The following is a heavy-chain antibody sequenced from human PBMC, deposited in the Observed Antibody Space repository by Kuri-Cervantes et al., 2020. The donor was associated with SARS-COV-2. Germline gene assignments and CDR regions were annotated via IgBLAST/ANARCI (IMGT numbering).Heavy chain of an antibody. D-gene: IGHD3-22*01. J-gene: IGHJ3*02. CDR3: ARSTPFRRLVVISQGGAFDI. CDR2: TSADRTKE. CDR1: GFTLSGYG. V-gene: IGHV3-33*05. Sequence: GESLKISCAASGFTLSGYGIHWVRQAPGKGLEWVAATSADRTKEYYLDSVKGRFAISRDSSKNTVYLQINSLRAEDTAVYYCARSTPFRRLVVISQGGAFDIWGQGTMVTVSS.